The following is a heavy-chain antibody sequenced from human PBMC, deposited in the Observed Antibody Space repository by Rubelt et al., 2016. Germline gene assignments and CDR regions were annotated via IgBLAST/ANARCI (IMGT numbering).Heavy chain of an antibody. Sequence: QVQLQQWGAGLLKPSETLSLTCAVYGGSFIGYYWSWIRQPPGKGLEWIGEINHRGCTNYNPSLNIRVTISVNTAMNQCSLNLTSVTAAETAVYYCAGYYGGKSAVSSGRGTLVTVSS. V-gene: IGHV4-34*01. J-gene: IGHJ5*02. D-gene: IGHD4-23*01. CDR3: AGYYGGKSAVS. CDR1: GGSFIGYY. CDR2: INHRGCT.